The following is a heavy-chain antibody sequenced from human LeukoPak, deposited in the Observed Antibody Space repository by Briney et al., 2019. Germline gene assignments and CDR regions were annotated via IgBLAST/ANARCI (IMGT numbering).Heavy chain of an antibody. D-gene: IGHD6-19*01. J-gene: IGHJ4*02. CDR1: GGSISSYY. CDR2: IYYRGST. CDR3: VRASTSSSGYLRYYFDY. Sequence: PSETLSLTCIVSGGSISSYYWSWIRQPPGKGLDWIGYIYYRGSTNHNPSLKRRVYISVDTSKNQFSLKLSSVTAADTAVYYCVRASTSSSGYLRYYFDYWGQGTLVTVSS. V-gene: IGHV4-59*01.